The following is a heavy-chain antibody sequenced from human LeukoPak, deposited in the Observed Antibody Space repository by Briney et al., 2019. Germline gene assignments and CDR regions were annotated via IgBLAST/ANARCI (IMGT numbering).Heavy chain of an antibody. D-gene: IGHD3-3*01. CDR2: IYYSGSP. J-gene: IGHJ6*02. V-gene: IGHV4-39*07. CDR1: GGSISSSSYY. CDR3: ASIRPLRFFDGMDV. Sequence: SETLSLTCTVSGGSISSSSYYWGWIRQPPGKGLEWIGSIYYSGSPYYNPSLKSRVTISVDTSKNQFSLKLSSVTAADTAVYYCASIRPLRFFDGMDVWGQGTTVTVSS.